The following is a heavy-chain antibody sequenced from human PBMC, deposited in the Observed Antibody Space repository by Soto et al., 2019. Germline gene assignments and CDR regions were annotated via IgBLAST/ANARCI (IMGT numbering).Heavy chain of an antibody. V-gene: IGHV1-2*04. D-gene: IGHD5-12*01. CDR2: INPNSGGT. CDR3: ARASRDGYNSAFDI. Sequence: GASVKVSCKASGYTFTGYYMHWVRQAPGQGLEWMGWINPNSGGTNYAQKFQGWVTMTRDTSISTAYMELSRLRSDDTAVYYCARASRDGYNSAFDIWGQGTMVTVSS. J-gene: IGHJ3*02. CDR1: GYTFTGYY.